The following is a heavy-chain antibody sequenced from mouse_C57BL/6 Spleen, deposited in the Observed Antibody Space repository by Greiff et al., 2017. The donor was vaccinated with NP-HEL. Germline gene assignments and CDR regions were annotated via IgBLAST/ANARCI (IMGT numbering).Heavy chain of an antibody. Sequence: QVQLQQSGPELVKPGASVKISCKASGYSFTSYYIHWVKQRPGQGLEWIGWIYPGSGNTKYNEKFKGKATLTADTASSTAYMQLSSLTSEDSAVYYCARGAGLLFDYWGQGTTLTVSS. CDR2: IYPGSGNT. CDR1: GYSFTSYY. J-gene: IGHJ2*01. V-gene: IGHV1-66*01. D-gene: IGHD1-1*01. CDR3: ARGAGLLFDY.